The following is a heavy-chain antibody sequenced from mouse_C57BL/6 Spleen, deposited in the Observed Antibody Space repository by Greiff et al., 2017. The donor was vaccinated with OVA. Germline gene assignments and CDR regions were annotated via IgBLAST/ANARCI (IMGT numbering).Heavy chain of an antibody. CDR3: ARGPSITTVVATGAMDY. D-gene: IGHD1-1*01. CDR2: ISYSGST. V-gene: IGHV3-1*01. Sequence: EVKLQESGPGMVKPSQSLSLTCTVTGYSITSGYDWHWIRHFPGNKLEWMGYISYSGSTNYNPSLKSRISITHDTSKNHFFLKLNSVTTEDTATYYCARGPSITTVVATGAMDYWGQGTSVTVSS. CDR1: GYSITSGYD. J-gene: IGHJ4*01.